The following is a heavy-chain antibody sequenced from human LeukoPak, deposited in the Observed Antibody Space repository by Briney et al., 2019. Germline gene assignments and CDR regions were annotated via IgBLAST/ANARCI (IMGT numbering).Heavy chain of an antibody. CDR1: GFTFSSYA. D-gene: IGHD3-16*01. V-gene: IGHV3-53*01. Sequence: SGGSLRLSCAASGFTFSSYAMSWVRQAPGKGLEWVSVIYSGGSTYYADSVKGRFTISRDNSKNTLYLQMNSLRAEDTAVYYCAREILGDSIDYWGQGTLVTVSS. CDR3: AREILGDSIDY. J-gene: IGHJ4*02. CDR2: IYSGGST.